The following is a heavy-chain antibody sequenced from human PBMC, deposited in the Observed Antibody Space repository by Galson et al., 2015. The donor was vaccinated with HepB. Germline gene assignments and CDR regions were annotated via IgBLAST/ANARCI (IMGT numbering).Heavy chain of an antibody. CDR3: ARDWDIVVVPAAISFYYGMDV. J-gene: IGHJ6*02. V-gene: IGHV3-48*02. CDR2: ISSSSSTI. Sequence: SLRLSCAASGFTFSSYSMNWVRQAPGKGLEWVSYISSSSSTIYYADSVKGRFTISRDNAKNSLYLQMNSLRDEDTAVYYCARDWDIVVVPAAISFYYGMDVWGQGTTVTVSS. CDR1: GFTFSSYS. D-gene: IGHD2-2*02.